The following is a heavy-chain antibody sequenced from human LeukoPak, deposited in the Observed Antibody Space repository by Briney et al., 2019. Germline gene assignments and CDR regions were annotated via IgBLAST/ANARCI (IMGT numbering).Heavy chain of an antibody. Sequence: GGSLRLSCTASGFTFSSHAMSWVRRAPGKGLEWVSGLIENGATTYYADSVKGRFTISRDNAKNSLYLQMNSLRAEDTAVYYCARRLDYDSWGQGTLVTVSS. CDR3: ARRLDYDS. CDR1: GFTFSSHA. J-gene: IGHJ4*02. V-gene: IGHV3-23*01. CDR2: LIENGATT. D-gene: IGHD3-22*01.